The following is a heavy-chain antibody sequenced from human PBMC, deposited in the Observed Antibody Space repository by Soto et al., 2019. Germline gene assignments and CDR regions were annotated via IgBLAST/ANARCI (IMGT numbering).Heavy chain of an antibody. J-gene: IGHJ6*02. CDR1: GFTFSSYS. Sequence: GGSLRLSCAASGFTFSSYSMNWVRQAPGKGLEWVSSISSSSSYIYYADSVKGRFTISRDNAKNSLYLQMNSLRAEDTAVYYCAREKDCSSTSCYGEYYYYGMDVWGQGTTVTVSS. CDR3: AREKDCSSTSCYGEYYYYGMDV. V-gene: IGHV3-21*01. D-gene: IGHD2-2*01. CDR2: ISSSSSYI.